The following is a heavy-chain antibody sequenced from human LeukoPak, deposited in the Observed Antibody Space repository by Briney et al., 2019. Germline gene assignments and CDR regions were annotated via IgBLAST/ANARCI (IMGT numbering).Heavy chain of an antibody. J-gene: IGHJ4*02. CDR1: GYTFTSYW. D-gene: IGHD6-19*01. V-gene: IGHV1-3*01. CDR3: ARRAVAGEN. Sequence: ASVKLSCTASGYTFTSYWMSWVRQAPGQRLEWMGWIKQGNGDTRYLETFKGRVTITRDTSASTAYMELSSLRSEDTAVYYCARRAVAGENWGQGTLVTVSS. CDR2: IKQGNGDT.